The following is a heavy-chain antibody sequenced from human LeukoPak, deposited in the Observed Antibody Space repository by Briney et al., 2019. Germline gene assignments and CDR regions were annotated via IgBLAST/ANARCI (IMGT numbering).Heavy chain of an antibody. CDR2: LKQDGSEE. J-gene: IGHJ3*02. CDR1: GFTFRSYW. D-gene: IGHD1-26*01. V-gene: IGHV3-7*05. Sequence: GGPLRLSCAASGFTFRSYWTSWVRQAPGKGLEWVANLKQDGSEEIYVDSVKGRFTISRDNAENSLFLQMNSLRVEDTAVYYCARDPYSGSYGAFDIWGQGTMVTVS. CDR3: ARDPYSGSYGAFDI.